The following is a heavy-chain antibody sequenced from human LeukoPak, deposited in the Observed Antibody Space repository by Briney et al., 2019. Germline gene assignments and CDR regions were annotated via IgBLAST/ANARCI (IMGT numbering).Heavy chain of an antibody. CDR2: IYYSGST. CDR3: ARDATMTLYNWFGP. V-gene: IGHV4-39*07. Sequence: SETLSLTCTVSGGSISSSSYYWGWIRQPPGKGLEWIGSIYYSGSTYYNPSLKSRVTISVDTSKNQFSLKLSSVTAADTAVYYCARDATMTLYNWFGPWGQGTLVTVSS. CDR1: GGSISSSSYY. D-gene: IGHD3-3*01. J-gene: IGHJ5*02.